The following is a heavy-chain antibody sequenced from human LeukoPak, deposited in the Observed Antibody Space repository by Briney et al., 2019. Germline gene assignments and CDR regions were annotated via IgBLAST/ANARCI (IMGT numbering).Heavy chain of an antibody. Sequence: PGGSLRLSCAASGFTFSSYSMNWVRQAPGKGLEWVSSISSSSSYIYYADSVKGRFTISRDNAKNSLYLQMNSLRAEDTAVYYCARVSGGYDFIDYWGQGTLVTVSS. J-gene: IGHJ4*02. V-gene: IGHV3-21*01. CDR3: ARVSGGYDFIDY. D-gene: IGHD5-12*01. CDR1: GFTFSSYS. CDR2: ISSSSSYI.